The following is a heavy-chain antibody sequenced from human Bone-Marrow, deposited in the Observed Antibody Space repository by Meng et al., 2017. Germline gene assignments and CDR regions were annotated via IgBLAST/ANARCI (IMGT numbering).Heavy chain of an antibody. V-gene: IGHV2-26*01. CDR3: ARVLWFENLYYFDY. Sequence: SGPTLVKPTETLTLTCTVSGFSLSNARMGVSWIRQPPGKALEWLAHIFSNDEKSYSTSLKSRFTISKDTSKSQVVLTMTNMDPVDTATYYCARVLWFENLYYFDYWGQGTLVTVTS. CDR2: IFSNDEK. J-gene: IGHJ4*02. CDR1: GFSLSNARMG. D-gene: IGHD3-10*01.